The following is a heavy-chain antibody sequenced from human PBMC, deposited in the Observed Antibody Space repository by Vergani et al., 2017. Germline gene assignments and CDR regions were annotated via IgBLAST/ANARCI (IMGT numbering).Heavy chain of an antibody. J-gene: IGHJ3*01. V-gene: IGHV3-48*01. CDR2: IAGSSSPI. CDR1: GFTFSSYG. CDR3: VRDVRVSRT. Sequence: EVQLVESGGGLVQPGGSLRLSCAASGFTFSSYGINWVRQAPGRGLEWISYIAGSSSPIYYADSVKGRFTISRDNAMNSLYLDMSSLRAEDTAVYYCVRDVRVSRTWGQGTLVAVSS.